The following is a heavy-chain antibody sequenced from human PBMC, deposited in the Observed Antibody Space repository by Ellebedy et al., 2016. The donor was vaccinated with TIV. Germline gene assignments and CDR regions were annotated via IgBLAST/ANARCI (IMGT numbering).Heavy chain of an antibody. CDR2: IIPILGIA. Sequence: AASVKVSCKASGGTFSSYAISWVRPAPGQGLEWMGRIIPILGIANYAQKFQGRVTITADKSTSTAYMELSSLRSEDTAVYYCARENPRYCSGGSCYYNWYFDLWGRGTLVTVSS. CDR3: ARENPRYCSGGSCYYNWYFDL. V-gene: IGHV1-69*04. D-gene: IGHD2-15*01. CDR1: GGTFSSYA. J-gene: IGHJ2*01.